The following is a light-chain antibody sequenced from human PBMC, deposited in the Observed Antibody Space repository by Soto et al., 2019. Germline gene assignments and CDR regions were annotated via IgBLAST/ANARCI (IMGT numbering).Light chain of an antibody. CDR1: SSDIGDYNY. CDR2: DVS. J-gene: IGLJ1*01. Sequence: QSVLTQPASVSGSPGQSITISCVGTSSDIGDYNYVSWYQQHPGKVPKVIIYDVSNRPSGVSYRFSGTKSGNTASLTVSGLQAEDGSDYYCCSYTRSGTLIFGTGTKVTV. CDR3: CSYTRSGTLI. V-gene: IGLV2-14*01.